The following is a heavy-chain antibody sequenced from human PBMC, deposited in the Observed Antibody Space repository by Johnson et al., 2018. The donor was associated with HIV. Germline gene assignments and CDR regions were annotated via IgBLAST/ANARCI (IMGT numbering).Heavy chain of an antibody. CDR2: INQDGSEK. J-gene: IGHJ3*01. CDR3: AREAGYCSGSTCYRDTFDF. V-gene: IGHV3-7*05. CDR1: GFTFSRHW. Sequence: EVQLVESGGGLVQPGGSLRLSCAVSGFTFSRHWMSWVRQAPGKGLEWVANINQDGSEKYYVDSVKGRFTISRDNARDSLYLQMNSLRAEDTAVYYCAREAGYCSGSTCYRDTFDFWGQGTTVTVSS. D-gene: IGHD2-15*01.